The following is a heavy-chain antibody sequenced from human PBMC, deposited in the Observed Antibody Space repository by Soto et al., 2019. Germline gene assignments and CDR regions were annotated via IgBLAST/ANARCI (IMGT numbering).Heavy chain of an antibody. D-gene: IGHD3-9*01. CDR3: AIAGVTPKAGYYCH. J-gene: IGHJ4*02. Sequence: EVQLVESGGGLVKPGGSLRLSCAASGFTFSSYSMSWVRQAPGKGLEWVSSISSSSSYIYYAYSVKGRFTISRDNAKNSLYLQMNSLRAEDTAVYYCAIAGVTPKAGYYCHWGQGTLVTVSS. CDR1: GFTFSSYS. V-gene: IGHV3-21*01. CDR2: ISSSSSYI.